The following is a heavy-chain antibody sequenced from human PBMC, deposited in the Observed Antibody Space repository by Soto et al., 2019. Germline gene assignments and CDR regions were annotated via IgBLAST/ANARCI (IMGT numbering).Heavy chain of an antibody. D-gene: IGHD1-7*01. CDR1: GYSFTSYW. V-gene: IGHV5-51*01. CDR2: IYPGDSDT. J-gene: IGHJ6*02. CDR3: ARHDGTTARYYYYGMDV. Sequence: PGESLKISCKGSGYSFTSYWIGWVRQMPGKGLEWMGIIYPGDSDTRYSPSFQGQVTISADKSISTVYLQWSSLKASDTAMYYCARHDGTTARYYYYGMDVWGQGTTVTVSS.